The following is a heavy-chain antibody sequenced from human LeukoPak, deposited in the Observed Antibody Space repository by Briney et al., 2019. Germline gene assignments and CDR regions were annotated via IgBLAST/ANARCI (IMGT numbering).Heavy chain of an antibody. J-gene: IGHJ3*02. D-gene: IGHD3/OR15-3a*01. CDR1: GFTVSRTY. Sequence: PGGSLRLSCEALGFTVSRTYMRWVRQAPGKGLEWVSVIYEGGDIYYADSVRGRFAISRDNSKNTVYLQMNGLRGEDTAVYYCARDPSGTGTGFDIWGQGTMVTVSS. V-gene: IGHV3-66*01. CDR2: IYEGGDI. CDR3: ARDPSGTGTGFDI.